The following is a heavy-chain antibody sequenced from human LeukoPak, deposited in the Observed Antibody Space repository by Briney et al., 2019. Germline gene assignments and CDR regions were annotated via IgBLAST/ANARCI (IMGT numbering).Heavy chain of an antibody. D-gene: IGHD5-12*01. V-gene: IGHV1-18*01. Sequence: ASVKVSCKASGYTFRNYGITWVRQAPGQGLEWMGWISAYNGDTHYAQNLQGRVTMTTDTSTGTAYMELRSLRSDDTAVYYCARDPTNTSGYYAYFDYWGQGTLVTVSS. J-gene: IGHJ4*02. CDR3: ARDPTNTSGYYAYFDY. CDR1: GYTFRNYG. CDR2: ISAYNGDT.